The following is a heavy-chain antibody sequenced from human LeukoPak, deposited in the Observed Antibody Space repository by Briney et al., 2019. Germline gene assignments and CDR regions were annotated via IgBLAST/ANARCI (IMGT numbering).Heavy chain of an antibody. D-gene: IGHD2-8*01. V-gene: IGHV3-30*01. J-gene: IGHJ4*02. CDR1: GFTFSSYA. CDR2: ISHDGSNK. CDR3: ARDPPSNIVLMVYSGYFDY. Sequence: GRSLRLSCAASGFTFSSYAMHWVRQAPGKGLEWVAVISHDGSNKYYADSVKGRFTISRDNSKNTLYLQMNSLRAEDTAVYYCARDPPSNIVLMVYSGYFDYWGQGTLVTVSS.